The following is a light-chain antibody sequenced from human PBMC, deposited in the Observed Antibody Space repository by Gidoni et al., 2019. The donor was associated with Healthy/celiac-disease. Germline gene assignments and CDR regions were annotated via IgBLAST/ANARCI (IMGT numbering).Light chain of an antibody. Sequence: DIQLTQSPSFLSASVGDRGTITCRASQGISSYLAWYQQKPGKDPNLLIYAASTLQSGVPSRFSCSGSGTGFTLTISSLQPEDFASYVCQRLNSYPFMFTFGQGTKLEIK. CDR1: QGISSY. V-gene: IGKV1-9*01. CDR3: QRLNSYPFMFT. CDR2: AAS. J-gene: IGKJ2*01.